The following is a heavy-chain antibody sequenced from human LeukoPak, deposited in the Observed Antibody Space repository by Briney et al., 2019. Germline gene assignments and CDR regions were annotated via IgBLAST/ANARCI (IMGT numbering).Heavy chain of an antibody. CDR3: ARGPRTLFYRSSSFYYFDY. D-gene: IGHD6-6*01. V-gene: IGHV1-46*01. J-gene: IGHJ4*02. CDR2: INPSGGST. Sequence: GASVKVSCKASGYTFTSYYMHWVRQAPGQGLEWMGIINPSGGSTSYAQKFQGRVTMTRDTSTSTVYMELSSLRSEDTAVYYCARGPRTLFYRSSSFYYFDYWGQGTLVTVSS. CDR1: GYTFTSYY.